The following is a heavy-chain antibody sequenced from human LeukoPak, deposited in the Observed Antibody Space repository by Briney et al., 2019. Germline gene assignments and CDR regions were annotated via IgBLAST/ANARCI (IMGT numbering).Heavy chain of an antibody. Sequence: SETLSLTCTVSGGSISSYYWSWIRQPPGKGLEWIGYIYYSGSTNYNPSLKSRVTISVDTSKNQFSLKLSSVTAADTAVYYCARASVYGDFDYWGQGTLVTVSS. J-gene: IGHJ4*02. V-gene: IGHV4-59*01. D-gene: IGHD4-17*01. CDR2: IYYSGST. CDR1: GGSISSYY. CDR3: ARASVYGDFDY.